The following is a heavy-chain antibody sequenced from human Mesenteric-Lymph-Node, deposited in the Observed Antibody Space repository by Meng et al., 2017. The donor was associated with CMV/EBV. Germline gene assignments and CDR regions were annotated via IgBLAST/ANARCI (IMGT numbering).Heavy chain of an antibody. V-gene: IGHV3-33*05. CDR2: ISYDGSNK. J-gene: IGHJ4*02. Sequence: GESLKISCAASGFTFSSYGIHWVRQAPGKGLDWVASISYDGSNKYYADSVEGRFTISRDNSMNTLYLQINSLRAEDAAMYYCAKGGFAWGTGFLFYDYWGQGTLVTVSS. CDR1: GFTFSSYG. CDR3: AKGGFAWGTGFLFYDY. D-gene: IGHD1-14*01.